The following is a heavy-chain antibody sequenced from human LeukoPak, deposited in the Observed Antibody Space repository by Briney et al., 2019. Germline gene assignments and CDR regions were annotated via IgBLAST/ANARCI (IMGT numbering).Heavy chain of an antibody. CDR3: ARFAYCGTGCWYYFDF. Sequence: SETLSLTCSVSGGFISGHYWSWIRQPPGKELEWIGYIFITGNTIYNPSLSSRVTMSLDTSKNQFSLKLSSVTAADTAVYYCARFAYCGTGCWYYFDFWGRGMLVTVSS. CDR2: IFITGNT. J-gene: IGHJ4*02. V-gene: IGHV4-4*09. D-gene: IGHD2-21*02. CDR1: GGFISGHY.